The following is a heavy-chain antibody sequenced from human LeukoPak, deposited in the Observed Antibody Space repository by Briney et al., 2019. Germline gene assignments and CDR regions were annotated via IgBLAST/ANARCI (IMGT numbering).Heavy chain of an antibody. J-gene: IGHJ5*02. Sequence: SETLSLTCSVSGGSINSGGYYWSWIRQHPGKGLEWIGYIYYSGSTYYNPSLKSRVIISVDTSKNQFSLKLSSVTAADTAVYYCAREVLGYGSGSHQATNWFDPWGQGTLVTVSS. CDR1: GGSINSGGYY. V-gene: IGHV4-31*03. D-gene: IGHD3-10*01. CDR2: IYYSGST. CDR3: AREVLGYGSGSHQATNWFDP.